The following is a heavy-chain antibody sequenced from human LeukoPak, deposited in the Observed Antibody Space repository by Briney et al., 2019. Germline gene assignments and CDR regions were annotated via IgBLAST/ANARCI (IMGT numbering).Heavy chain of an antibody. CDR2: INWNGGST. J-gene: IGHJ4*02. CDR1: GFTFDDYT. V-gene: IGHV3-20*04. CDR3: ARARERWLVVPTSGPFDY. Sequence: PGGSLRLSCAASGFTFDDYTMSWVRQAPGKGLEWVSGINWNGGSTGYVDSVKGRFTISRDNAKNSLYLQMNSLRAEDTALYYCARARERWLVVPTSGPFDYWGQGTLVTVSS. D-gene: IGHD6-19*01.